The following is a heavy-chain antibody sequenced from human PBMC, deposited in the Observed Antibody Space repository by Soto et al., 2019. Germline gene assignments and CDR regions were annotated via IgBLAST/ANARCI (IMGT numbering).Heavy chain of an antibody. V-gene: IGHV3-30-3*01. CDR2: ISYDGSNK. Sequence: GGSLRLSCAASGFTFSSYAMHWVRQAPGKGLEWVAVISYDGSNKYYADSVKGRFTISRDNSKNTLYLQMNSLRAEDTAVYYCARVGVYGDYDYYYYGMDVWGQGTTVTVSS. CDR3: ARVGVYGDYDYYYYGMDV. CDR1: GFTFSSYA. J-gene: IGHJ6*02. D-gene: IGHD4-17*01.